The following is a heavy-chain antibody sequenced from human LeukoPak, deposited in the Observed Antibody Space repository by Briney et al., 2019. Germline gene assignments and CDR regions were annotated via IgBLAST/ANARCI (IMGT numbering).Heavy chain of an antibody. J-gene: IGHJ4*02. CDR1: GGSFSGHY. CDR3: ARGSDSSGYYSPVDY. Sequence: PSETLSLTCGVYGGSFSGHYWSWIRQPPGKGLEWIGEINHSGSTNYSPSLESRVTMSVDTSKNQFSLKLSSVTAADTAVYYCARGSDSSGYYSPVDYRGQGTLVTVSS. CDR2: INHSGST. D-gene: IGHD3-22*01. V-gene: IGHV4-34*01.